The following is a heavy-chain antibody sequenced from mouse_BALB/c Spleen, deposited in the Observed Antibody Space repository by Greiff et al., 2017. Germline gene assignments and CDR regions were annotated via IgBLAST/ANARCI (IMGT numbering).Heavy chain of an antibody. CDR2: INPYNGGT. J-gene: IGHJ4*01. D-gene: IGHD1-1*01. CDR1: GYSFTGYT. V-gene: IGHV1-18*01. Sequence: DVKLVESGPELVKPGASMKISCKASGYSFTGYTMNWVKQSHGKNLEWIGLINPYNGGTSYNQKFKGKATLTVDKSSSTAYMELLSLTSEDSAVYYCARRGDYYGSSYEGAMDYWGQGTSVTVSS. CDR3: ARRGDYYGSSYEGAMDY.